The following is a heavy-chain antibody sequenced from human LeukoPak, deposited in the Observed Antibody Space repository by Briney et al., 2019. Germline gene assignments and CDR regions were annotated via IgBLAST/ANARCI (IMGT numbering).Heavy chain of an antibody. D-gene: IGHD3-22*01. CDR1: GFTFSSYA. CDR2: IYSGGST. J-gene: IGHJ4*02. Sequence: GGSLRLSCAASGFTFSSYAMSWVRQAPGKGLEWVSVIYSGGSTYYADSVKGRFTISRHNSKNTLYLQMNSLRAEDTAVYYCARAREYYYDSSGYYYDYWGQGTLVTVSS. CDR3: ARAREYYYDSSGYYYDY. V-gene: IGHV3-53*04.